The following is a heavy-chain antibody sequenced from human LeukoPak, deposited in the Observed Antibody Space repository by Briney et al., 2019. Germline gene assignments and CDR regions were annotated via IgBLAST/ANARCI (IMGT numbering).Heavy chain of an antibody. D-gene: IGHD3-16*01. Sequence: PSETLSLTCAVYGGSSSGYYWSWIRQPPGKGLEWIGEINHSGSTNYNPSLKSRVTMSADTSKNQFSLKLSSVTAADTAVYYCASTSRNDYYGNFDYWGQGTLVTVSS. CDR1: GGSSSGYY. J-gene: IGHJ4*02. CDR3: ASTSRNDYYGNFDY. V-gene: IGHV4-34*01. CDR2: INHSGST.